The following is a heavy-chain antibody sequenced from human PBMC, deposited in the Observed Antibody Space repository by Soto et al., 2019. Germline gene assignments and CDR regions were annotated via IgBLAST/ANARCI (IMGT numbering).Heavy chain of an antibody. CDR2: IWYDGSNK. J-gene: IGHJ4*02. CDR3: ARAPRTWGSYYFDY. CDR1: GFTFSSYG. D-gene: IGHD7-27*01. Sequence: GGSLRLSCAASGFTFSSYGMHWVRQAPGKGLEWVEVIWYDGSNKYYADSVKGRFTISIDNSKNTLYLQMNSLRDEDTAVYYCARAPRTWGSYYFDYWGQGTLVTVSS. V-gene: IGHV3-33*01.